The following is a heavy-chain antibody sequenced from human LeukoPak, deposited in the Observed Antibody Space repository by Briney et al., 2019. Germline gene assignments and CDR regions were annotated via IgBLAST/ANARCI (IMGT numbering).Heavy chain of an antibody. CDR2: IWYDGSNK. V-gene: IGHV3-33*01. CDR1: GFTFSGHV. J-gene: IGHJ4*02. D-gene: IGHD6-13*01. Sequence: GGSLRLSCAASGFTFSGHVMHWVRQAPGKGLGWVAVIWYDGSNKYYGDAVKGRFTISRDNSKNTLYLQMNSLRAEDTAVYYCARVAPIYSSSLYYLDSWGQGTLVTVSS. CDR3: ARVAPIYSSSLYYLDS.